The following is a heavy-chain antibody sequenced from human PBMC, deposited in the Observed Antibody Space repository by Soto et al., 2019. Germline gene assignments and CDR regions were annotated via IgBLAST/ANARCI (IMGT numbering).Heavy chain of an antibody. CDR1: GYTFTSSG. V-gene: IGHV1-18*04. D-gene: IGHD6-19*01. J-gene: IGHJ4*02. CDR3: ARGLSSGWYGLDYFDY. Sequence: ASVKVSFKASGYTFTSSGISWVRQAPGQGLEWMGWISAYNGNTNYAQKLQGRVTMTTDTSTSTAYMELRSLRSDDTAVYYCARGLSSGWYGLDYFDYWGQGTLVTVSS. CDR2: ISAYNGNT.